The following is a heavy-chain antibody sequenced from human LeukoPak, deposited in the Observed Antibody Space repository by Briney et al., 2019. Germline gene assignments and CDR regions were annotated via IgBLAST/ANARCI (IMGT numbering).Heavy chain of an antibody. Sequence: KAGGSLRLSGAASGFTFSSYAMSWFRHAPGKGLEWVGFIRSKAYGGTTEYAASVKGRFTISRDDSKSIAYLQMNSLKTEDTAVYYCTRDMDVWGKGTTVTISS. CDR1: GFTFSSYA. CDR2: IRSKAYGGTT. CDR3: TRDMDV. J-gene: IGHJ6*03. V-gene: IGHV3-49*05.